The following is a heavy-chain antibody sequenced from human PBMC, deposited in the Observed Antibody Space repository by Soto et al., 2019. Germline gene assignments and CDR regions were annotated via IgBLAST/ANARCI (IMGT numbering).Heavy chain of an antibody. CDR2: INHSGST. D-gene: IGHD2-2*01. V-gene: IGHV4-34*01. CDR1: GVSFSGYY. CDR3: ARGVYQLPHPAEYMDV. J-gene: IGHJ6*03. Sequence: PSETLSLTCAVYGVSFSGYYWSWIRQPPGKGLEWIGEINHSGSTNYNPSLKSRVTISVDTSKNQFSLKLSSVTAADTAVYYCARGVYQLPHPAEYMDVWGKGTTVTVSS.